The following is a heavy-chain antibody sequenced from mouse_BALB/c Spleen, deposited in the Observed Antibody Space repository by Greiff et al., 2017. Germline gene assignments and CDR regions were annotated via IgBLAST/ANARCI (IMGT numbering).Heavy chain of an antibody. Sequence: QVQLQQSGAELVKPGASVKLSCKASGYTFTSYYMYWVKQRPGQGLEWFGEINPSNGGTNFNEKFKSKATLTVDKSSSTAYMQLSSLTSEDSAVYYCTRSGGNYVKGAIDYWGQGTSVTVSS. CDR1: GYTFTSYY. V-gene: IGHV1S81*02. CDR3: TRSGGNYVKGAIDY. J-gene: IGHJ4*01. D-gene: IGHD2-1*01. CDR2: INPSNGGT.